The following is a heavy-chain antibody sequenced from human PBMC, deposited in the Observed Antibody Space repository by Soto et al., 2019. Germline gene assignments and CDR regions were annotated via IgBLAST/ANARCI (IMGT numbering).Heavy chain of an antibody. CDR1: GFGLSSYA. Sequence: PGGSLRLSCAASGFGLSSYAVSWVRQAPGKGLEWVSLISWDGGSTYYADSVKGRFTISRDNSKNSLYLQMNSLRTEDTALYYCAKERDIAAAGNYYGMDVWGQGTTVTVSS. V-gene: IGHV3-43*01. CDR3: AKERDIAAAGNYYGMDV. J-gene: IGHJ6*02. D-gene: IGHD6-13*01. CDR2: ISWDGGST.